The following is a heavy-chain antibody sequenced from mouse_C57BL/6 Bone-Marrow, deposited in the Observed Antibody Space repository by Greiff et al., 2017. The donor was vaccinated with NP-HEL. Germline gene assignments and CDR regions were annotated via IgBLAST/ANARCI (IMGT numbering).Heavy chain of an antibody. CDR3: ARSAYYGSSFYWYFDV. CDR1: GYTFTSYG. J-gene: IGHJ1*03. CDR2: IYPRSGNT. D-gene: IGHD1-1*01. V-gene: IGHV1-81*01. Sequence: RGEDGAELARPGASVKLSCKASGYTFTSYGISWVKQRTGQGLEWIGEIYPRSGNTYYNEKFKGKATLTADKSSSTAYMELRSLTSEDSAVYFCARSAYYGSSFYWYFDVWGTGTTVTVSS.